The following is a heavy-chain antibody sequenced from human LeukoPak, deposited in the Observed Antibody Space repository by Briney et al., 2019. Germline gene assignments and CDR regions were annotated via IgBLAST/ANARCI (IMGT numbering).Heavy chain of an antibody. J-gene: IGHJ4*02. Sequence: SETLSLTCADYGGSFSGYYWSWIRQPPGKGLEWIGEINHSGSTNYNPSLKSRVTTSVDTSKNQFSLKLSSVTAADTAVYYCARGTGSSWYGGPFDSWGQGTLVTVSS. CDR3: ARGTGSSWYGGPFDS. CDR1: GGSFSGYY. D-gene: IGHD6-13*01. CDR2: INHSGST. V-gene: IGHV4-34*01.